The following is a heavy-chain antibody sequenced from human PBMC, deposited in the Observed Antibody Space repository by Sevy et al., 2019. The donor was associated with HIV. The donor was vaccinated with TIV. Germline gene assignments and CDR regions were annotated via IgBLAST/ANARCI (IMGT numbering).Heavy chain of an antibody. CDR1: GFTFGDHY. CDR2: IRNKVKSYTT. V-gene: IGHV3-72*01. J-gene: IGHJ2*01. D-gene: IGHD1-26*01. Sequence: GGSLRLSCVASGFTFGDHYMDWVRQAPGKGLEWVGRIRNKVKSYTTEYAASVKGRFNVSRDDSKKSLYLQMNSLKTEDTAVYYCAAVGASRGYFDIWGRSTLVTVSS. CDR3: AAVGASRGYFDI.